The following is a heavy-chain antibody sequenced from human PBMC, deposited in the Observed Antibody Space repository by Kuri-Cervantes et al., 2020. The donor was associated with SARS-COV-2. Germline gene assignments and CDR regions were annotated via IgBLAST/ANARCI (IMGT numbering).Heavy chain of an antibody. CDR2: IKQDGSEE. CDR3: AREDSGTNGAFDF. CDR1: GFIFSGYC. Sequence: LSLTCAASGFIFSGYCMTWVRQAPGKGLEWVANIKQDGSEEYYVDSVKGRFTISRDNAKNSLYLQMNSLRAEDTAVYYCAREDSGTNGAFDFWGQGATVTVSS. D-gene: IGHD2-8*01. J-gene: IGHJ3*01. V-gene: IGHV3-7*01.